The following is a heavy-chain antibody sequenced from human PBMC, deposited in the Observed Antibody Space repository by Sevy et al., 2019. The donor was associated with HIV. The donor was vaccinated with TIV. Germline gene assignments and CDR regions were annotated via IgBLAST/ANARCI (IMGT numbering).Heavy chain of an antibody. J-gene: IGHJ4*02. CDR3: ARQVGQLRFFDWSPGYFDY. V-gene: IGHV4-39*01. CDR2: IYYSGST. D-gene: IGHD3-9*01. CDR1: GDSISSSPYY. Sequence: SETPSLTCTVSGDSISSSPYYWGWIRQSHGKGLEWIGSIYYSGSTYYNPSLKSRVPISVDTSKYQFSLKLNSVTAADTAVYYCARQVGQLRFFDWSPGYFDYWGQGILVTFSS.